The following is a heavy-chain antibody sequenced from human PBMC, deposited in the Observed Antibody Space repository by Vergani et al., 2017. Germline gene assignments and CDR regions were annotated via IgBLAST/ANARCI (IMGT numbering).Heavy chain of an antibody. Sequence: QVQLQQWGAGLLKPSETLALTCAVYGGSFSGYYWSWIRQPPGKGLAWIGEINHSGSTNYNPSLKSRVTISVDTSKNQFSLKLSSVTAADTAVYYCARGGATVXGCGEPHYYYMDVWGKGTTVTVSS. CDR2: INHSGST. CDR3: ARGGATVXGCGEPHYYYMDV. CDR1: GGSFSGYY. D-gene: IGHD3-10*01. V-gene: IGHV4-34*01. J-gene: IGHJ6*03.